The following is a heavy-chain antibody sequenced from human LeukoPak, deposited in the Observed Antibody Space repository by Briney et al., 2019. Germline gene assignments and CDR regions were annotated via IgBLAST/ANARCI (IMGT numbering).Heavy chain of an antibody. Sequence: GGSLRLSCAASGFTFSSYVMTWVRQAPGKGLEWVSTIKDNGHTAFYADSVKGRFTISRDNSKNTLYLQMNSLRAEDTAVYYCVRGELLNYFVYWGQGTLVTVSS. J-gene: IGHJ4*02. V-gene: IGHV3-23*01. CDR1: GFTFSSYV. CDR3: VRGELLNYFVY. D-gene: IGHD1-26*01. CDR2: IKDNGHTA.